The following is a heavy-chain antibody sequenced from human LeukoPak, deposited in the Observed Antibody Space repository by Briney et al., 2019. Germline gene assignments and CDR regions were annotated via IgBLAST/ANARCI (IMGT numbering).Heavy chain of an antibody. J-gene: IGHJ4*02. CDR3: ARGGYSYDY. V-gene: IGHV3-21*06. CDR2: ISGRSSSI. D-gene: IGHD5-18*01. CDR1: GFTFSTFG. Sequence: GGSLRLSCAASGFTFSTFGMNWVRQAPGKGLEWVSSISGRSSSIYYADSVKGRFTISRDNAKNSLYLQMNSLRAEDTAVYYCARGGYSYDYWGQGTLVTVSS.